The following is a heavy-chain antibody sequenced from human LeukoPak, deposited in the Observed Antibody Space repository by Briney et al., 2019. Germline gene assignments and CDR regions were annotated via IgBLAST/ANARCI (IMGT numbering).Heavy chain of an antibody. D-gene: IGHD4-17*01. J-gene: IGHJ5*02. CDR1: GYTFTSYY. V-gene: IGHV1-46*01. CDR2: INPSGGST. Sequence: ASVKASCKASGYTFTSYYMHWVRQAPGQGLEWMGIINPSGGSTSYAQKFQGRVTMTRDTSTSTVYMELSSLRSEDTAVYYCARGGRLTTVTGAWFDPWGQGTLVTVSS. CDR3: ARGGRLTTVTGAWFDP.